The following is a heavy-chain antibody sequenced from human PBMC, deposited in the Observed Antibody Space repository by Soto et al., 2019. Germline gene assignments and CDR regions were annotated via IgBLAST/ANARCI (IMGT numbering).Heavy chain of an antibody. V-gene: IGHV3-30-3*01. CDR3: ARDYSXSWYGGYFDY. CDR2: ISYDGSNK. Sequence: QVQLVESGGGVVQPGRSLRLSCAASGFTFSSYAMHWVRQAPGKGLEWVAVISYDGSNKYYADSVKGRFTISRDNSKNTLYLQMNSLRAEDTAVYYCARDYSXSWYGGYFDYWGQGTLVTVSS. J-gene: IGHJ4*02. CDR1: GFTFSSYA. D-gene: IGHD6-13*01.